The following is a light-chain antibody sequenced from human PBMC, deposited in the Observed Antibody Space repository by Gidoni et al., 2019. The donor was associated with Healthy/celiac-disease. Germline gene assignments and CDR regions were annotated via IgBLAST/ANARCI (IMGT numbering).Light chain of an antibody. V-gene: IGKV3-11*01. Sequence: EIVLTQSPATLSLSPGERATLSCRASQSVSSYLAWYQQKPGQAPRLLIYDASNRATGIPARFSGSGSGTDFTLTNSSLEPEDFAFYYCQQRSNWPQYSFGQGTKLEIK. J-gene: IGKJ2*03. CDR1: QSVSSY. CDR2: DAS. CDR3: QQRSNWPQYS.